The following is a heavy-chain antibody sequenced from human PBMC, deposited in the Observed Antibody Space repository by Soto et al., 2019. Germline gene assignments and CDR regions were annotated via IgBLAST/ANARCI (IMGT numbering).Heavy chain of an antibody. Sequence: EVQVLESGGGLVQPGGSLRLSCAATGFTFSDFAMSWVRQAPGKGLEWVSRIYGGGNGPHYADSVKGRVTISRDXSKXXXXLQMNSLRAEDTAVYYCAKMEGMDPWAYSFDYWGQGTLVTVSS. J-gene: IGHJ4*02. V-gene: IGHV3-23*01. CDR2: IYGGGNGP. CDR3: AKMEGMDPWAYSFDY. CDR1: GFTFSDFA. D-gene: IGHD2-2*03.